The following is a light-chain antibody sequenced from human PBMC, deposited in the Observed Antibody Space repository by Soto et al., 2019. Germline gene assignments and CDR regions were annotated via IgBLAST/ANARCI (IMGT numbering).Light chain of an antibody. Sequence: EIVLTQSPGTLSLSPGERATLSCRASQSVSSSYLAWYQQKPGQAPRLLIYDASSRATGTTDRFSGSGSGTDFTLTISRLEPEDCAVSYCQQYGSSPLTFGGGTKVEIK. CDR1: QSVSSSY. V-gene: IGKV3-20*01. CDR3: QQYGSSPLT. CDR2: DAS. J-gene: IGKJ4*01.